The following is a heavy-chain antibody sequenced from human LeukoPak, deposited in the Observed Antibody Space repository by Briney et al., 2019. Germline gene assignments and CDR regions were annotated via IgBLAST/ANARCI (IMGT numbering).Heavy chain of an antibody. V-gene: IGHV4-38-2*02. D-gene: IGHD3-10*01. CDR3: ARNRAQVVRGVIGWFDP. CDR2: IYHGGST. CDR1: GYSISSGYY. Sequence: SETLSLTCTVSGYSISSGYYWGWIRQPPGKGLGWIGGIYHGGSTYYNPCLKVRVTISVDPSKNQFSLKLRSVTAADTAVYYCARNRAQVVRGVIGWFDPWGQGTLVTVSS. J-gene: IGHJ5*02.